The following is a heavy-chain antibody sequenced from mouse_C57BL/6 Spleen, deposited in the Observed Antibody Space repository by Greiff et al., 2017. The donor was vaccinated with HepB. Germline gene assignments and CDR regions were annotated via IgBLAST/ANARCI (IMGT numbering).Heavy chain of an antibody. V-gene: IGHV1-69*01. D-gene: IGHD2-2*01. CDR3: ASAAQYGYDGDWYFDV. CDR1: GYTFTSYW. CDR2: IDPSDSYT. Sequence: VQLQQPGAELVMPGASVKLSCKASGYTFTSYWMHWVKQRPGQGLEWIGEIDPSDSYTNYNQKFKGKSTLTVDKSSSTAYMQLSSLTSEDSAVYYCASAAQYGYDGDWYFDVWGTGTTVTVSS. J-gene: IGHJ1*03.